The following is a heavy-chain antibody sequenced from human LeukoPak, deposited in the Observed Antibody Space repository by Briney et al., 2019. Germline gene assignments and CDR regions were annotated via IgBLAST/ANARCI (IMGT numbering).Heavy chain of an antibody. CDR2: IGGVGAST. D-gene: IGHD4-17*01. CDR3: AKAAYGDYVNWFDP. J-gene: IGHJ5*02. CDR1: GFTFRSHA. Sequence: GGSLRLSCAASGFTFRSHAMNWVRQAPGKGLEWVSSIGGVGASTYYADSVKGRFTISGDNSKNTLYLQMDSLRAEDTALYYCAKAAYGDYVNWFDPWGQGILVIVSS. V-gene: IGHV3-23*01.